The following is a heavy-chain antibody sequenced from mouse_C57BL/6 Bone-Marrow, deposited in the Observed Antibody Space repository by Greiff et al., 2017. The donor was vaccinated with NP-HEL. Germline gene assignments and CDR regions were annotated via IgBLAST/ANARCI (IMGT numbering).Heavy chain of an antibody. CDR3: ARWTMVTTREYYFDY. CDR2: IYPGSGSN. Sequence: VQLQQPGAELVQPGASVKMSCKASGYTFTNYWITWVKQRPGQGLEWIGDIYPGSGSNNYNEKFKSKATLTFDTSSITAYMQFSSLTSEVYAVYYFARWTMVTTREYYFDYWGQGTTLTVSS. D-gene: IGHD2-2*01. CDR1: GYTFTNYW. V-gene: IGHV1-55*01. J-gene: IGHJ2*01.